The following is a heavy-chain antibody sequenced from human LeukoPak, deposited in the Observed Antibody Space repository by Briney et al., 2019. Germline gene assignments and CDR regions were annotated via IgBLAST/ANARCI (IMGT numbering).Heavy chain of an antibody. J-gene: IGHJ4*02. CDR1: GYTFSSYG. D-gene: IGHD3-9*01. CDR2: IRGDNGDT. CDR3: ARVGLLTGYYFFDY. V-gene: IGHV1-18*01. Sequence: ASVKVSCKTSGYTFSSYGITWVRQAPGQGLEWVGWIRGDNGDTNYAQKLQGRVTMTTDTSTSTAYMELRRLGSDETAVYYCARVGLLTGYYFFDYWGQGTLVTVSS.